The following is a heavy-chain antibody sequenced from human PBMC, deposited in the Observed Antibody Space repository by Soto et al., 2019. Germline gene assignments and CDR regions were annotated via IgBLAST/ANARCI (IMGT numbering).Heavy chain of an antibody. CDR2: VYYSGSS. Sequence: QVQLQESGPGLVKPSETLSLTCTVSGDSISGGASFWSWIRPPPGKGLEWIANVYYSGSSYYNPSLKSRLTISVDTTKNQFSLQLKSMTAADTAVYYCAKLSCTSSTCYFPGWFDPWGQGTLVTVSS. J-gene: IGHJ5*02. D-gene: IGHD2-2*01. CDR3: AKLSCTSSTCYFPGWFDP. V-gene: IGHV4-31*03. CDR1: GDSISGGASF.